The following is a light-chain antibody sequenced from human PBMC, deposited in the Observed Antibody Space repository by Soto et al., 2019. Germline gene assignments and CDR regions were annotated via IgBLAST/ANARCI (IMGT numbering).Light chain of an antibody. CDR1: QSVSSGF. Sequence: EIVLTQSPGTLSLSPGERATLSCRASQSVSSGFLAWYQQKPGQAPSLLIYGASSRATGIPDRFSGSGSGTAFTLTISRLEPEDFAVYYCQQYGSSPRTFGQGTKVEIK. J-gene: IGKJ1*01. V-gene: IGKV3-20*01. CDR3: QQYGSSPRT. CDR2: GAS.